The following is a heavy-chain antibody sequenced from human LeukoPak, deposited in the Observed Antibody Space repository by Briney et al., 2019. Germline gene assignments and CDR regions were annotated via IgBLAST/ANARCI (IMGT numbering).Heavy chain of an antibody. V-gene: IGHV3-66*01. D-gene: IGHD6-13*01. J-gene: IGHJ3*02. Sequence: PGGSLRLSCAASGFTVSSNYMSWVRQAPGKGLEWVSVIYSGGSTYYADSVKGRFTISRDNSKNTLYLQMNSLRAEDTAVYYCARDTRSSSWYPAFDIWGQGTMVTVSS. CDR1: GFTVSSNY. CDR2: IYSGGST. CDR3: ARDTRSSSWYPAFDI.